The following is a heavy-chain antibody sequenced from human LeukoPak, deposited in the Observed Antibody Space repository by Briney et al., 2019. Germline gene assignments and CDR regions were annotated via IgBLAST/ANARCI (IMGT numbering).Heavy chain of an antibody. J-gene: IGHJ4*02. CDR2: IIPIFGTA. CDR3: ARGISGYSSSPLDY. D-gene: IGHD6-13*01. Sequence: SVKVSFKASGGTFSSYAISWVRQAPGQGLEWMGGIIPIFGTANYAQKFQGRVTITADESTSTAYMGLSSLRSEDTAVYYCARGISGYSSSPLDYWGQGTLVTVSS. CDR1: GGTFSSYA. V-gene: IGHV1-69*01.